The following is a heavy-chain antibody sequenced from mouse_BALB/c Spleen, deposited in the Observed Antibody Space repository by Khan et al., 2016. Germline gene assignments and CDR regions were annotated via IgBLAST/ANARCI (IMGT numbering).Heavy chain of an antibody. CDR1: GFTFSRYA. D-gene: IGHD1-1*01. J-gene: IGHJ1*01. V-gene: IGHV5-9-3*01. CDR2: ISSGGSYT. CDR3: ARRRYYGSSGYFDV. Sequence: EGEMVESGGGVVKPGGSPKRLCAAVGFTFSRYAMSWVRQTPEKRLEWVATISSGGSYTYYPDSVKGRFTISRDNAKNTLYLQMSSLRSEDTAMYYCARRRYYGSSGYFDVWGAGTTVTVSS.